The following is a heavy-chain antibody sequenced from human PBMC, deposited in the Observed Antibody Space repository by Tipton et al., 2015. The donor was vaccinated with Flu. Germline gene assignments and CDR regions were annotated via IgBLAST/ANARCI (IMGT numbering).Heavy chain of an antibody. Sequence: TLSLTCSVSGDSIGSPYYWSWIRQPAGKGLEWIGRIYTSGSTNYNPSLKSRVTISVDTSKNQFSLKLSSVTAADTAVYYCARAHGSGSYYKIPWFDPWGQGTLVTVSS. CDR3: ARAHGSGSYYKIPWFDP. CDR2: IYTSGST. CDR1: GDSIGSPYY. J-gene: IGHJ5*02. D-gene: IGHD3-10*01. V-gene: IGHV4-61*02.